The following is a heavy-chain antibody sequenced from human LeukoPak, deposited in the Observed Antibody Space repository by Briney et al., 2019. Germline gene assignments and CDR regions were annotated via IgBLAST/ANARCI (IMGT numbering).Heavy chain of an antibody. D-gene: IGHD3-10*01. V-gene: IGHV4-34*01. Sequence: SETLSLTCAVYGGSFSGYYWSWIRQPPGKGLEWIGEINHSGSTNYNPSLKSRVTISVDTSKNQFSLKLSSVTAADTAVYYCARVSGSYSYNYYYYSMDVWGIGTTVTVSS. CDR2: INHSGST. J-gene: IGHJ6*04. CDR3: ARVSGSYSYNYYYYSMDV. CDR1: GGSFSGYY.